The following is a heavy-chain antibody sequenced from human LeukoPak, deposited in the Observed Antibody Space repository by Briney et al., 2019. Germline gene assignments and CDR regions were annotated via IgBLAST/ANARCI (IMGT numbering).Heavy chain of an antibody. V-gene: IGHV1-2*02. CDR1: GYTFTGFY. J-gene: IGHJ4*02. CDR2: INSNTGGT. D-gene: IGHD3-10*01. Sequence: ASVKVSCKASGYTFTGFYMHWVRQAPGQGLEWMGWINSNTGGTHYEQKLQGRVTMTRDTSITTAYMELSRLTSDDTAVYYCASLGDFFGSGSYAPFDYWGQGSLVTVSS. CDR3: ASLGDFFGSGSYAPFDY.